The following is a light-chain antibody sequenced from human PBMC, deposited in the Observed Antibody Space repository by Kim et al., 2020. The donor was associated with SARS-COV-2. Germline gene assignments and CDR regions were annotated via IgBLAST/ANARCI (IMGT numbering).Light chain of an antibody. Sequence: PGERATLSCRASQSVSSYLAWYQQKPGQPPRLLIYGASNRATGIPARFSGSGSGTDFTLTISSLEPEDSAVYYCQQRSTTFGQGTRLESK. CDR3: QQRSTT. J-gene: IGKJ5*01. V-gene: IGKV3-11*01. CDR2: GAS. CDR1: QSVSSY.